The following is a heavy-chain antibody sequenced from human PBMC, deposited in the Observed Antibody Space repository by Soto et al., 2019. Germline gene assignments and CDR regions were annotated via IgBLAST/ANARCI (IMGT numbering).Heavy chain of an antibody. V-gene: IGHV4-31*03. CDR1: GGSISSGGYY. Sequence: QVQLQESGPGLVKPSQTLSLTCTVSGGSISSGGYYWSWIRQHPGKGLEWIGYIDYSGSTYYNPSLKSRVTISVDKSKNQFSLKLSSVTAADTAVYYCARGEWLGERRFDPWGQGTLVTVSS. D-gene: IGHD3-16*01. CDR3: ARGEWLGERRFDP. J-gene: IGHJ5*02. CDR2: IDYSGST.